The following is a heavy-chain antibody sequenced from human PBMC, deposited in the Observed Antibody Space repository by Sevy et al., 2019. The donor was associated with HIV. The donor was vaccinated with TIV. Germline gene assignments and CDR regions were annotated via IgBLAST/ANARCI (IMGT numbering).Heavy chain of an antibody. CDR3: ARVSGSSYFDL. D-gene: IGHD2-15*01. J-gene: IGHJ2*01. Sequence: GGSLRLSCAASGFAVSTNYMSWVRQAPGKGLEWVSVIYIDDSTYYADSVKGRFTFSRDNSKNTLYLQMNSLRAEDTAVYYCARVSGSSYFDLWGRGTLVTVSS. V-gene: IGHV3-53*01. CDR1: GFAVSTNY. CDR2: IYIDDST.